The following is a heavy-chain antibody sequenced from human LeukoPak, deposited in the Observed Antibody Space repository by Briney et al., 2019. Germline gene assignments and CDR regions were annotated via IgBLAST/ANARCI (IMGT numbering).Heavy chain of an antibody. D-gene: IGHD6-13*01. Sequence: GGSLRLSCAASTFTFSNYWMHWVRQAPGKGLVWVSRINIDGRSISYADSVKGRFTISRDNAKNTLYLQMNSLRADDTAVYYCARVPATGTAFDDWGQATLVTVSS. CDR2: INIDGRSI. V-gene: IGHV3-74*01. J-gene: IGHJ4*02. CDR3: ARVPATGTAFDD. CDR1: TFTFSNYW.